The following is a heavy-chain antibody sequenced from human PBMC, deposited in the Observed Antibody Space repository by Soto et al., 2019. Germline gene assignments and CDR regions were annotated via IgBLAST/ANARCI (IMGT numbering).Heavy chain of an antibody. CDR1: GYTFTSYA. J-gene: IGHJ5*02. V-gene: IGHV1-3*01. CDR3: ARFLPYRSGGRCYSNGWFDP. CDR2: INAGNGNT. Sequence: GASVKVSCKASGYTFTSYAMHWVRQAPGQRLEWMGWINAGNGNTKYSQKFQGRVTITRDTSASTAYMELSSLRSEDTAVYYCARFLPYRSGGRCYSNGWFDPWGQGTLVTVSS. D-gene: IGHD2-15*01.